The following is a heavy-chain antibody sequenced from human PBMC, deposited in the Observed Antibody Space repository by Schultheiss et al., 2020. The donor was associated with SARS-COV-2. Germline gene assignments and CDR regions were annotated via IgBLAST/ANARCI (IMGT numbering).Heavy chain of an antibody. V-gene: IGHV3-74*01. D-gene: IGHD2-2*01. CDR3: ARARYCSSTSCLLYFDL. CDR2: ISGSGGST. Sequence: ETLSLTCAVYGGSFSGYYWSWIRQPPGKGLEWVSAISGSGGSTSYADSVKGRFTISRDNAKDTLYLQMNSLRAEDTAVYYCARARYCSSTSCLLYFDLWGRGTLVTVSS. CDR1: GGSFSGYY. J-gene: IGHJ2*01.